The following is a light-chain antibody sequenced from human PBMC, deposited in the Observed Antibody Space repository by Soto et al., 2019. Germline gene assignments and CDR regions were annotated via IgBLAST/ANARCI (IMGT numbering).Light chain of an antibody. CDR3: SPYTSSSTRV. Sequence: QSVLTQPASVSGSPGQSITISCTGTSSDVGGYNYGSWYQQHPGKAPKLMIYEVSNRPSGVSNRFSGSKSGNTASLTISGLQAEDEADYYCSPYTSSSTRVFGTGTKLTVL. V-gene: IGLV2-14*01. CDR2: EVS. CDR1: SSDVGGYNY. J-gene: IGLJ1*01.